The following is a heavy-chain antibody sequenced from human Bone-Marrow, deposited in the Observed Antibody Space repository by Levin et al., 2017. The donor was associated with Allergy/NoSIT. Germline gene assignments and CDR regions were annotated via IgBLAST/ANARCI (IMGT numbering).Heavy chain of an antibody. D-gene: IGHD2-2*01. CDR3: ARDWGQCSVSSCFENWFDT. Sequence: GESLKISCKASGSSFSDHYMHWVRQAPGQGLEWMGWINPQTGTTKYAEKFQGRVSMTRDTSVSTAYMSLMNLRSDDTAVYYCARDWGQCSVSSCFENWFDTWGQGTLVTVSS. J-gene: IGHJ5*02. V-gene: IGHV1-2*02. CDR2: INPQTGTT. CDR1: GSSFSDHY.